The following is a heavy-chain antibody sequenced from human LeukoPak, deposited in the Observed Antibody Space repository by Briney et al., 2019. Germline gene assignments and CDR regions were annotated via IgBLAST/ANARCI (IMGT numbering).Heavy chain of an antibody. CDR2: INWNGGST. Sequence: GGSLRLPCAASGFTFDDYGMSWVRQAPGKGLEWVSGINWNGGSTGYANSVKGRFTISRDNAKNSLYLQMNSLRAEDTALYYCASQNSRIDDAFDIWGQGTMVTVSS. CDR1: GFTFDDYG. V-gene: IGHV3-20*04. J-gene: IGHJ3*02. CDR3: ASQNSRIDDAFDI. D-gene: IGHD3-22*01.